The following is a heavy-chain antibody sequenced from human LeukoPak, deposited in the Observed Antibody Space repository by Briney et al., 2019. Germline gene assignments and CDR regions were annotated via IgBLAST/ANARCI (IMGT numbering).Heavy chain of an antibody. CDR1: GFTFSSYG. V-gene: IGHV3-30*02. CDR2: IRYDGSNK. Sequence: GGSLRLSCAASGFTFSSYGMHWVRQAPGKGLEWVAFIRYDGSNKYYADSVKGRFTISRDNSKNTLYLQMNSLRAEDTAVYYCATYYYGSGSYYSPHYFDYWGQGTLVTVSS. CDR3: ATYYYGSGSYYSPHYFDY. J-gene: IGHJ4*02. D-gene: IGHD3-10*01.